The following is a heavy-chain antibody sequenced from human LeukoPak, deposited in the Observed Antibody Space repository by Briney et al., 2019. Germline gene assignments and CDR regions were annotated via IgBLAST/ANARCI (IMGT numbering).Heavy chain of an antibody. D-gene: IGHD4-17*01. CDR1: GFTFSSYS. J-gene: IGHJ3*02. Sequence: PGGSLRLSCAASGFTFSSYSMHWVRQALGRGLEWVSSISSSSSSYSYTYYADSVKGRFTISRDNAENSLFLQMNSLRAEDTAVYYCARPQVNDYGDCGIWGQGTMVAVSS. CDR2: ISSSSSSYSYT. CDR3: ARPQVNDYGDCGI. V-gene: IGHV3-21*06.